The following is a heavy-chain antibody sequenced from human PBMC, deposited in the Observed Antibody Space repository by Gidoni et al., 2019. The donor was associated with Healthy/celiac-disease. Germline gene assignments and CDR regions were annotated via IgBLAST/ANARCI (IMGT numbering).Heavy chain of an antibody. D-gene: IGHD2-15*01. J-gene: IGHJ6*02. CDR3: ATQDNEYCSGGSCYSRHYYYYGMDV. Sequence: QVQLVQSGAEVKKPGSSVKVSCKASGGTFSSYAISWVRQAPGQGLEWMGGIIPIFGTANYAQKFQGRVTITADESTSTAYMELSSLRSEDTAVYYCATQDNEYCSGGSCYSRHYYYYGMDVWGQGTTVTVSS. CDR1: GGTFSSYA. V-gene: IGHV1-69*01. CDR2: IIPIFGTA.